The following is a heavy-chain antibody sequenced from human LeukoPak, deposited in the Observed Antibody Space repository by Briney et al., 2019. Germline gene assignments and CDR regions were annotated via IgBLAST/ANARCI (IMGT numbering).Heavy chain of an antibody. CDR1: GCALSSHC. CDR2: VNRDGSET. CDR3: ARNNGMDV. V-gene: IGHV3-7*03. Sequence: GGPLRLSCAASGCALSSHCMTCVREAPGRGPEWGANVNRDGSETYSLDSEKSRLTISKDNAKNSLYLQMNSLRAEDTALYHCARNNGMDVWGQGTTVIVSS. J-gene: IGHJ6*02.